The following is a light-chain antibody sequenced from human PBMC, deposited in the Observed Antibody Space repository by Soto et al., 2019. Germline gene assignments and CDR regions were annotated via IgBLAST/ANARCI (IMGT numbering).Light chain of an antibody. CDR2: DVS. CDR1: ISDIGTYNY. Sequence: QSALTQPASVSGSPGQSITISCTGSISDIGTYNYVSWYQQHSGKAPRLIISDVSDRLSGVSNRFSGSKSGNSASLTISGLQPEDEAHYYCSSYTHTGIIYVFGTGTKVTVL. CDR3: SSYTHTGIIYV. V-gene: IGLV2-14*03. J-gene: IGLJ1*01.